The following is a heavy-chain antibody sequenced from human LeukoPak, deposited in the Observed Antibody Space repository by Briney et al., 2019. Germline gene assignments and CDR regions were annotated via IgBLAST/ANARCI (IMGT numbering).Heavy chain of an antibody. CDR1: GGSFSGYY. D-gene: IGHD3-22*01. Sequence: PSETLSLTCAVYGGSFSGYYWSWIRQPPGKGLEWIGEINHSGSTNYNPSLKSRVTISVDTSKNQFSLRLSSVTAADTAVYYCARGITMTPNWFDPWGQGTLVTVSS. J-gene: IGHJ5*02. CDR2: INHSGST. CDR3: ARGITMTPNWFDP. V-gene: IGHV4-34*01.